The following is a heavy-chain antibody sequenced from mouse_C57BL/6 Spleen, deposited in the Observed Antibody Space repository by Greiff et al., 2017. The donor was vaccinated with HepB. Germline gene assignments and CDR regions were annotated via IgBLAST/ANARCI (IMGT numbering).Heavy chain of an antibody. D-gene: IGHD1-1*01. CDR1: GFTFSDYG. CDR3: ARGSRGGAMDY. CDR2: ISSGSSTI. V-gene: IGHV5-17*01. Sequence: EVKLMESGGGLVKPGGSLKLSCAASGFTFSDYGMHWVRQAPEKGLEWVAYISSGSSTIYYADTVKGRFTISRDNAKNTLFLQMTSLRSEDTAMYYCARGSRGGAMDYWGQGTSVTVSS. J-gene: IGHJ4*01.